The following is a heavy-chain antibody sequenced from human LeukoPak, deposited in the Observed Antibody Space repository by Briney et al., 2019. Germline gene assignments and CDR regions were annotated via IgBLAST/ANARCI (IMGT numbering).Heavy chain of an antibody. CDR3: AREGYSSGWSRAFDY. CDR1: GFTFSDYS. J-gene: IGHJ4*02. D-gene: IGHD6-19*01. V-gene: IGHV3-21*01. CDR2: ISSSSSYI. Sequence: GSLRLSCAASGFTFSDYSMNWVRQAPGKGLEWVSSISSSSSYIYYADSVKGRFTISRDNAKNSLYLQMNSLRAEDTAVYYCAREGYSSGWSRAFDYWGQGTLVTVSS.